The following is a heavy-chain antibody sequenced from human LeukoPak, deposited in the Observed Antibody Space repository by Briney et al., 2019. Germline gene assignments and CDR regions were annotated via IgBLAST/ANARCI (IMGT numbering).Heavy chain of an antibody. CDR3: ARDGRARIYYDILTGYYRESYNYFDP. CDR2: INPNSGGT. CDR1: AYTFTDYY. J-gene: IGHJ5*02. Sequence: ASVKVSCKASAYTFTDYYMHWVRQAPGQGLEWMGWINPNSGGTNCAQKFQGRVTMTRDTSISTASMELSRLRSDDTAVYYCARDGRARIYYDILTGYYRESYNYFDPWGRGTLVTVSS. D-gene: IGHD3-9*01. V-gene: IGHV1-2*02.